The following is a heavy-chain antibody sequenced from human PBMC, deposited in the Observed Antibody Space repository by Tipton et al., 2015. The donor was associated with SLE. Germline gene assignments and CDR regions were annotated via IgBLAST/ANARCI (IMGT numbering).Heavy chain of an antibody. D-gene: IGHD3-16*01. CDR1: GGSISSYY. CDR3: ARRGSGGAHFDP. CDR2: VHSSGST. Sequence: TLSLTCTVSGGSISSYYWSWIRQPPGKRLEWIGHVHSSGSTNYNPSLKSRVTISLDTSKNQFSLRMTSVTAADTAVYYCARRGSGGAHFDPWGQGTQVTVSS. J-gene: IGHJ5*02. V-gene: IGHV4-59*07.